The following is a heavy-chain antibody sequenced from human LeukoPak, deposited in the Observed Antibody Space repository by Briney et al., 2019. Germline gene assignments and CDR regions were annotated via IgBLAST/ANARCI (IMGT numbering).Heavy chain of an antibody. CDR3: ARERVVSDYNWFDP. CDR2: VNRVGYT. Sequence: PSETLSLTCAVHGASSSGYSWSWVRQSPGKGLEWIGEVNRVGYTIYNPSLKSRVTISIDTSTTQFSLRLTSVTVADTAVYFCARERVVSDYNWFDPWGQGTPVTVSS. CDR1: GASSSGYS. V-gene: IGHV4-34*01. J-gene: IGHJ5*02. D-gene: IGHD6-25*01.